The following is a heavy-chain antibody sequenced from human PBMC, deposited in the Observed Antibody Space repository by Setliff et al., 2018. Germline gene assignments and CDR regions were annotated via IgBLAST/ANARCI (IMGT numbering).Heavy chain of an antibody. CDR3: ARRETYYNFWSGYYAY. V-gene: IGHV4-39*07. CDR2: IYYSGST. CDR1: GGSISSSSYY. J-gene: IGHJ4*02. Sequence: PSETLSLTCTVSGGSISSSSYYWGWIRQPPGKGLEWIGSIYYSGSTYYNPSLKSRVTISVDTSKNQFSLKLSSVTAADTAVYYCARRETYYNFWSGYYAYGGQGTLVTGS. D-gene: IGHD3-3*01.